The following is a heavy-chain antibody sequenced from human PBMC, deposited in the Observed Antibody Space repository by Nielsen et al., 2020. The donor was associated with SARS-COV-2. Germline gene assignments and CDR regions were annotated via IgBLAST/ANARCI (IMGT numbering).Heavy chain of an antibody. J-gene: IGHJ6*02. D-gene: IGHD3-16*01. Sequence: SETLSLTCAVYGGSFSGSYWSWIRQPPGKGLEWIGEINHSGSTNYNPSLKSRVTISVDTSKNQFSLKLSSVTAADTAVYYCAACMSYYYYGMDVWGQGTTVTVSS. CDR1: GGSFSGSY. V-gene: IGHV4-34*01. CDR2: INHSGST. CDR3: AACMSYYYYGMDV.